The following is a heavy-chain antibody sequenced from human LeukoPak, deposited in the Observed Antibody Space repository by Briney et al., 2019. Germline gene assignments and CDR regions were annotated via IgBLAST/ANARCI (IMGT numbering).Heavy chain of an antibody. V-gene: IGHV1-24*01. J-gene: IGHJ4*02. CDR2: FDPEDGET. Sequence: ASVKVSCKVSGYTLTELSMHWVRQAPGKGLEWMGGFDPEDGETIYAQKFQGRVTMTEDTSTDTAYMELGSLRSEDTAVYYCATDFRGYYDSSGYYSDYWGQGTLVTVSS. CDR1: GYTLTELS. D-gene: IGHD3-22*01. CDR3: ATDFRGYYDSSGYYSDY.